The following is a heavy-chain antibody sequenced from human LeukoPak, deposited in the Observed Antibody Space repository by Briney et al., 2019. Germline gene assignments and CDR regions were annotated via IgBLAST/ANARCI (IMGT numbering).Heavy chain of an antibody. Sequence: GGSLRLSCAASGLTFSSYSMNWVRQAPGKGLEWVSSISSSSSYIYYADSVKGRFTISRDNAKNSLYLQMNSLRAEDTAAYYCARDLGSGWYLGWGQGTLVTVSS. CDR2: ISSSSSYI. CDR1: GLTFSSYS. D-gene: IGHD6-19*01. V-gene: IGHV3-21*01. CDR3: ARDLGSGWYLG. J-gene: IGHJ4*02.